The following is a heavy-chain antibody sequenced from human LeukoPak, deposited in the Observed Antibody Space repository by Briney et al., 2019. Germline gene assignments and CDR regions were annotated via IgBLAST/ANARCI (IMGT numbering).Heavy chain of an antibody. Sequence: SVKVSCKASGGTFSSYAISRVRQAPGQGLEWRGRIIPIFGTANYAQKFQGRVTITADKSTSTAYMELSSLRSEDTAVYYCASRGDWAFDIWGQGTMVTVSS. CDR3: ASRGDWAFDI. CDR2: IIPIFGTA. V-gene: IGHV1-69*06. D-gene: IGHD2-21*02. J-gene: IGHJ3*02. CDR1: GGTFSSYA.